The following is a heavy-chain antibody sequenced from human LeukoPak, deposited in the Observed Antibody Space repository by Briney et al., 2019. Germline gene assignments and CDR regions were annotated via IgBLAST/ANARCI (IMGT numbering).Heavy chain of an antibody. D-gene: IGHD5-18*01. Sequence: SETLSLTCAVYGGSFSGYYWSWIRQPPGKGLEWIGEINHSGSTNYNPSLKSRVTISVDASKNQFSLKLSSVTAADTAVYYCARRECSYGYEAYWGQGTLVTVSS. CDR3: ARRECSYGYEAY. V-gene: IGHV4-34*01. CDR2: INHSGST. J-gene: IGHJ4*02. CDR1: GGSFSGYY.